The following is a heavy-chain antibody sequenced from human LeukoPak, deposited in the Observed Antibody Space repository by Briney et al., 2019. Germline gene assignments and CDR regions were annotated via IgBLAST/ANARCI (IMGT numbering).Heavy chain of an antibody. CDR3: VRFDSSGHYYYFDY. J-gene: IGHJ4*02. V-gene: IGHV3-74*01. D-gene: IGHD3-22*01. CDR2: INSDGSTT. Sequence: GGSLRLSCAASGFAFSSYWMHWVRQAPVKGRVCVSRINSDGSTTNYADSVRGRFTISRDNAKNTLYVQMNSLRAEDTAVYYCVRFDSSGHYYYFDYWGQATLVTVSS. CDR1: GFAFSSYW.